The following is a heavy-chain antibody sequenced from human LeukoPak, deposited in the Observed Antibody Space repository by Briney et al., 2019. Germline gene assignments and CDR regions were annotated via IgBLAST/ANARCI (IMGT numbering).Heavy chain of an antibody. CDR1: GYTFTGYY. CDR3: AREDPEWSPRLGG. Sequence: PGASVKVSCKASGYTFTGYYMHWVRQAPGQGLEWMGWINPNSGGTNYAQNFQGRVTMTRDTSISTAYMELSRLRSDDTALYYCAREDPEWSPRLGGWGQGTLVTVSS. D-gene: IGHD3-3*01. J-gene: IGHJ4*02. CDR2: INPNSGGT. V-gene: IGHV1-2*02.